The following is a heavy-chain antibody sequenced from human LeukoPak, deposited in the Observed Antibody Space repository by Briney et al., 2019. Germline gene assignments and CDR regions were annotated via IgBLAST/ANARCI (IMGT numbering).Heavy chain of an antibody. D-gene: IGHD5-24*01. CDR3: ARPRGYNSDDAFDI. Sequence: PGRSLRLSCAASGFTFSSYGMHWVRQAPGKGLEWVAVIWYDGSNKYYADSVKGRFTISRDNSKNTLYLQMNSLRAEDTAVYYCARPRGYNSDDAFDIWGQGTMVTVSS. V-gene: IGHV3-33*01. J-gene: IGHJ3*02. CDR1: GFTFSSYG. CDR2: IWYDGSNK.